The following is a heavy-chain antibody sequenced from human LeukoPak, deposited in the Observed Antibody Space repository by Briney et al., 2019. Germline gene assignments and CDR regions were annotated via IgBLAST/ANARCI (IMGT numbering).Heavy chain of an antibody. CDR1: GFTVSSNY. CDR2: IYSGGST. D-gene: IGHD5-24*01. Sequence: GGSLRLSCAASGFTVSSNYMSWVRQAPGKGLEWVSVIYSGGSTYYADSVKGRFTISRDNSKNTLYLQMNSLRAEDTAVYYCAKDRRRDGYTPFDYWGQGTLVTVSS. J-gene: IGHJ4*02. V-gene: IGHV3-66*01. CDR3: AKDRRRDGYTPFDY.